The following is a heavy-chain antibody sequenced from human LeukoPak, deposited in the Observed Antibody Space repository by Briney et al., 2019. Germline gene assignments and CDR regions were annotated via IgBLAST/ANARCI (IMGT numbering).Heavy chain of an antibody. CDR2: TRNKANNYAT. V-gene: IGHV3-72*01. CDR1: GYPFSDHY. D-gene: IGHD6-19*01. CDR3: ARDQYYSSSD. J-gene: IGHJ4*02. Sequence: GGSLRLSCAVSGYPFSDHYIDWVRQAPGKGLEWVGQTRNKANNYATEYAASIKGRFIISRDDSRNSVYLQMNSLRAEDTAVYYCARDQYYSSSDWGQGTLVTVSS.